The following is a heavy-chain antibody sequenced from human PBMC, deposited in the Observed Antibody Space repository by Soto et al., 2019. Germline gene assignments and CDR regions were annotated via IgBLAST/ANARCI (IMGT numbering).Heavy chain of an antibody. Sequence: VASVKVSCKASGGTFSSYAISWVRQAPGQGLEWMGGIIPIFGTANYAQKFQGRVTITADESTSTAYMELSSLRSEDTAVYYCADPGPYSSSFSPREYTTRYYYYGMDVWGQGTTVTVSS. J-gene: IGHJ6*02. CDR2: IIPIFGTA. CDR3: ADPGPYSSSFSPREYTTRYYYYGMDV. V-gene: IGHV1-69*13. CDR1: GGTFSSYA. D-gene: IGHD6-6*01.